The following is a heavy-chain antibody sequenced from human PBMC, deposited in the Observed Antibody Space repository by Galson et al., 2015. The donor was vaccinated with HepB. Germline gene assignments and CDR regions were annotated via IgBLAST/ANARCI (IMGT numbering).Heavy chain of an antibody. Sequence: SVKVSCKASGGTFSSYAISWVRQAPGQGLEWMGGIIPIFGTANYAQKFQGRVTITADESTSTAYMELNSLRAEDTAVYYCARDGPGSPSGDVIAVAGTEAFDIWGQGTMVTVSS. V-gene: IGHV1-69*13. CDR3: ARDGPGSPSGDVIAVAGTEAFDI. CDR1: GGTFSSYA. CDR2: IIPIFGTA. D-gene: IGHD6-19*01. J-gene: IGHJ3*02.